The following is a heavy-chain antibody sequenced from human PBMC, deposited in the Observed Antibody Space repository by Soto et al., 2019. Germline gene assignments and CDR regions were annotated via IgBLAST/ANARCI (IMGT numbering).Heavy chain of an antibody. D-gene: IGHD6-13*01. Sequence: QVQLVESGGGVVQPGRSLRLSCAASGFTFSSYAMHWVRQAPGKGLEWVAVISYDGSNKYYADSVKGRFTISRDNSKNTLYLQMNSLRAEDTAVYYCARDLDQQQLVLHSNYYYDGMDVWGQGTTVTVSS. CDR2: ISYDGSNK. J-gene: IGHJ6*02. V-gene: IGHV3-30-3*01. CDR1: GFTFSSYA. CDR3: ARDLDQQQLVLHSNYYYDGMDV.